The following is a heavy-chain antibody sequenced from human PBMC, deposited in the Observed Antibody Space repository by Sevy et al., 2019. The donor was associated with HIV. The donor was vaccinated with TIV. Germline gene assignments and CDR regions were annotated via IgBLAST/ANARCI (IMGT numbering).Heavy chain of an antibody. D-gene: IGHD1-26*01. Sequence: GGSLRLSCAASGFTFNNYWMSWVRQAPGKGLEWVANIKEDGSEKYNVDSVKGRFTISRDNAKNSLYLQMNSLRAEDTAVYYCAREAAGSYEGHFDYWGQGTLVTVSS. CDR3: AREAAGSYEGHFDY. CDR1: GFTFNNYW. J-gene: IGHJ4*02. V-gene: IGHV3-7*01. CDR2: IKEDGSEK.